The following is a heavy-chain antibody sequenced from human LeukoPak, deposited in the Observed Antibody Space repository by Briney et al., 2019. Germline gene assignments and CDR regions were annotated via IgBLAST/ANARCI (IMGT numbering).Heavy chain of an antibody. CDR3: ARAIRYYDILTGSGGLDY. D-gene: IGHD3-9*01. Sequence: SETLSLTCTVSGGYTSMSRDYWRWIRQPPGKGLECIGSIFYSGSPYYNPSLKSRVTISVDTSKNQFSLKLSSVTAADTAVYYCARAIRYYDILTGSGGLDYWGQGTPVTVSS. V-gene: IGHV4-39*01. J-gene: IGHJ4*02. CDR1: GGYTSMSRDY. CDR2: IFYSGSP.